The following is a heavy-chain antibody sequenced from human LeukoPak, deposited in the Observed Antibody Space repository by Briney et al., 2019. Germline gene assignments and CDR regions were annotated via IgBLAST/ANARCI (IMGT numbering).Heavy chain of an antibody. CDR3: ARVHFNFGSGPLIDYFDF. D-gene: IGHD6-19*01. Sequence: PSETLSLTCAVSGYLISSGYYWGWIRRPPGKGLEWIGSIYHSGSSYYNPSLRSRLTLSVDASKNHFSLKMTSVTAADTAVYYCARVHFNFGSGPLIDYFDFWGQGTMVVVSS. CDR2: IYHSGSS. CDR1: GYLISSGYY. J-gene: IGHJ3*01. V-gene: IGHV4-38-2*01.